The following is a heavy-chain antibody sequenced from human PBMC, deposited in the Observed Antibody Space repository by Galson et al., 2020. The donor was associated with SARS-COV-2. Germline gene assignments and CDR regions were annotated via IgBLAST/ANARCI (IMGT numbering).Heavy chain of an antibody. V-gene: IGHV3-30*02. D-gene: IGHD4-17*01. Sequence: GESLKISCAASGFTFSSYGMHWVRQAPGKGLEWVAFIRYDGSNKYYADSVNGRFTISRDNSKNTLYLQMNSLRAEDTAVYYCAKDTPPYGDYDYYYGMDVWGQGTTVTVSS. CDR3: AKDTPPYGDYDYYYGMDV. CDR2: IRYDGSNK. J-gene: IGHJ6*02. CDR1: GFTFSSYG.